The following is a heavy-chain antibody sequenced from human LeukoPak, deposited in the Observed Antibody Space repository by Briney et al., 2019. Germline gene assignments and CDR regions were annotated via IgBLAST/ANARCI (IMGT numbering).Heavy chain of an antibody. J-gene: IGHJ3*02. CDR2: ISSSSSYI. D-gene: IGHD6-13*01. CDR1: GFTFSSYS. Sequence: PGGSLRLSCAASGFTFSSYSMNWVRQAPGKGLEWVSSISSSSSYIYYAESVKGRFTISRDNAKNSLYLKMNSLRAEDTAVYYCARAPGIAAAIDIWGQGTMVTVSS. CDR3: ARAPGIAAAIDI. V-gene: IGHV3-21*01.